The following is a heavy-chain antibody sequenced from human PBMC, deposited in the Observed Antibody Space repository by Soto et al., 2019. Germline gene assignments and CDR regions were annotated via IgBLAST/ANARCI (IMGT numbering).Heavy chain of an antibody. D-gene: IGHD6-25*01. CDR1: GYSFINYA. CDR3: ARGQSSGWTALDY. CDR2: INAASGDT. Sequence: ASVKVSCKASGYSFINYAMFWVRQAPGQRLEWMGWINAASGDTKYSQKFQGRVTITRDTLASTAYMELSSLRSEDTAIYYCARGQSSGWTALDYWGQGALVTVSS. J-gene: IGHJ4*02. V-gene: IGHV1-3*01.